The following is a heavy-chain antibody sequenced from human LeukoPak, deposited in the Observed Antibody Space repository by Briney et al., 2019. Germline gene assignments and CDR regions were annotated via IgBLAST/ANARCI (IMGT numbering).Heavy chain of an antibody. CDR2: ISYDGSNK. D-gene: IGHD6-13*01. Sequence: GGSLRLSCAASGFTFSSYGMHWVRQAPGKGLEWVAVISYDGSNKYYADSVKGRFTISRDNSKNTLYLQMNSLRAEDTAVYYCASGIAAAGTPYYYYGMDVWGQGTTVTVSS. CDR3: ASGIAAAGTPYYYYGMDV. J-gene: IGHJ6*02. V-gene: IGHV3-30*03. CDR1: GFTFSSYG.